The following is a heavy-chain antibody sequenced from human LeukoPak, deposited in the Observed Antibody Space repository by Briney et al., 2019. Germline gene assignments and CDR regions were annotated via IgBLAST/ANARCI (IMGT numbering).Heavy chain of an antibody. Sequence: GGSLRLSCAASGFTFSTYSMHWVRQAPGKGLEWVSFISTSYSTIYADSVKGRFTISRDNAKNSVYLQMNSLRAEDTAVYYCARSHHYLDSWGQGTLVTVSS. CDR1: GFTFSTYS. V-gene: IGHV3-48*01. CDR3: ARSHHYLDS. CDR2: ISTSYSTI. J-gene: IGHJ4*02.